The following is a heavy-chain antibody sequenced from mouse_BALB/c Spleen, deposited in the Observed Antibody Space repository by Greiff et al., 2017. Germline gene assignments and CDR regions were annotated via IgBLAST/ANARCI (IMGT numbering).Heavy chain of an antibody. D-gene: IGHD4-1*01. V-gene: IGHV3-8*02. J-gene: IGHJ1*01. CDR3: ARYLLGRGYFDV. Sequence: EVKLMESGPSLVKPSQTLSLTCSVTGDSITSGYWNWIRKFPGNKLEYMGYISYSGSTYYNPSLKSRISITRDTSKNQYYLQLNSVTTEDTATYYCARYLLGRGYFDVWGAGTTVTVSS. CDR1: GDSITSGY. CDR2: ISYSGST.